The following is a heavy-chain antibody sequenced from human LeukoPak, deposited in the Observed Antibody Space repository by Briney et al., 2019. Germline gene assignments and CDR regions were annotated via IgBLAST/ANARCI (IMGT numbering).Heavy chain of an antibody. D-gene: IGHD3-22*01. CDR3: ARADSSGYSLDENFDY. CDR2: IIPIFGIV. CDR1: GGTLSSYA. Sequence: GASVKVSCKASGGTLSSYAINWVRQAPGQGLEWIGRIIPIFGIVNYAQNFQGRVTITADKSTNTAYMELSGLRSEDTAFYYCARADSSGYSLDENFDYWGQGTLLTVSS. J-gene: IGHJ4*02. V-gene: IGHV1-69*04.